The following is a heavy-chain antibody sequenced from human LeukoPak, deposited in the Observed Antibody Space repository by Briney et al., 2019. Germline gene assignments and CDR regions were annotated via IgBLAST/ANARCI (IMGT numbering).Heavy chain of an antibody. Sequence: GGSLRLSCAASGFTLSSYWMSWVRQAPGKGLEWVANIMQDGSEKYYVDSVKGRFTTSRDSAKNSLYLQMNSLRDEDTAVYYCAGVATTVVTPDPFPFDYWGQGTLVTVSS. CDR3: AGVATTVVTPDPFPFDY. CDR2: IMQDGSEK. V-gene: IGHV3-7*01. J-gene: IGHJ4*02. CDR1: GFTLSSYW. D-gene: IGHD4-23*01.